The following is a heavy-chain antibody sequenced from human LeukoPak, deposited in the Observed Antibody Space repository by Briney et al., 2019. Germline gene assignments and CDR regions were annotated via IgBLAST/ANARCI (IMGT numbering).Heavy chain of an antibody. CDR2: IYYSGST. Sequence: SETLSLTCTVSGVSISSYYWSWLRQPPGKGLEWIGFIYYSGSTNYNPSLKSRVTISVDTSKNQFSLKLSSVTAADTAVYYCAREMGYYRSWFDPWGQGTLVTVSS. V-gene: IGHV4-59*01. J-gene: IGHJ5*02. CDR1: GVSISSYY. D-gene: IGHD2-8*01. CDR3: AREMGYYRSWFDP.